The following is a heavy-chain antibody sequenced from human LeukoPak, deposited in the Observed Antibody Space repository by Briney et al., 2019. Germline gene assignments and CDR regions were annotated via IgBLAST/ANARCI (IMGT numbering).Heavy chain of an antibody. CDR2: IYYSGST. CDR3: ARAGIEDSTLYYFDY. J-gene: IGHJ4*02. CDR1: GGSISSGDYY. V-gene: IGHV4-30-4*08. D-gene: IGHD2-21*01. Sequence: SQTLSLTCTVSGGSISSGDYYWSWIRQPSGKGLEWIGYIYYSGSTYYNPPLKSRVTISVDTSKNQFSLKLSSVTAADTAVYYCARAGIEDSTLYYFDYWGQGTLVTVSS.